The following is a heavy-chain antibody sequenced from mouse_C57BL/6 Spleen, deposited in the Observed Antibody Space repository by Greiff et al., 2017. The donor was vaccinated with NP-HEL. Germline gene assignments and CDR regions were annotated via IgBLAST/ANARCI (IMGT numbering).Heavy chain of an antibody. V-gene: IGHV2-2*01. CDR2: ICSGGST. D-gene: IGHD2-12*01. CDR1: GFSLTSYG. Sequence: VKLMESGPGLVQPSQSLSITCTVSGFSLTSYGVHWVRQSPGKGLEWLGVICSGGSTDYNAAFISRLSISKDNSKSQVFFKMNSLQADDTAIYYCARILRRDYAMDYWGQGTSVTVSS. J-gene: IGHJ4*01. CDR3: ARILRRDYAMDY.